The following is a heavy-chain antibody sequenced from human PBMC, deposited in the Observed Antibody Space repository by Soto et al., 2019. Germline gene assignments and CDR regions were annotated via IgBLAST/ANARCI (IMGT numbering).Heavy chain of an antibody. J-gene: IGHJ4*02. Sequence: GGSLGLSCVASGLSFCRYVMGWVRQAPGKGLEWVSTINSNGDSTYYADSVKGRFTISRDNSRNSLYLQVNSLRAEDTAVYYCARVPDLDYCSRTSCLYYFDYWGQGALVTVSS. CDR2: INSNGDST. D-gene: IGHD2-2*01. CDR1: GLSFCRYV. CDR3: ARVPDLDYCSRTSCLYYFDY. V-gene: IGHV3-23*01.